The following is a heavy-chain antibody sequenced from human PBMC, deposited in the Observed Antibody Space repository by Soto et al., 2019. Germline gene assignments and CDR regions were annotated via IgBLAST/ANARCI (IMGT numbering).Heavy chain of an antibody. CDR1: GFPFSSYW. CDR3: AREYYGLLTGYYNDH. CDR2: ISGDGTTI. Sequence: EVQLVESGGDSVQPGGSLRLSCAASGFPFSSYWMHWVRHTPGKGLEWVSRISGDGTTIYYADSVTGRFTVSRDNAKNTLSLQTSGLGAEDTAVYYCAREYYGLLTGYYNDHWGQGTLVSVS. D-gene: IGHD3-9*01. V-gene: IGHV3-74*01. J-gene: IGHJ4*02.